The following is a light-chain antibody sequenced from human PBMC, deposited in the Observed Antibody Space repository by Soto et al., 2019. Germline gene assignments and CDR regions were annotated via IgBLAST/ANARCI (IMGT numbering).Light chain of an antibody. CDR2: KAS. Sequence: DIQMTQSPSTLPASVGDRVTITCRASQSIRSWLAWYQQKPGKAPKLLIYKASSLQSGVPSRFSGSGSGREFTLTISSLQPDDFATYYCQQYNNYPCTFGQGTKLEIK. V-gene: IGKV1-5*03. CDR3: QQYNNYPCT. J-gene: IGKJ2*02. CDR1: QSIRSW.